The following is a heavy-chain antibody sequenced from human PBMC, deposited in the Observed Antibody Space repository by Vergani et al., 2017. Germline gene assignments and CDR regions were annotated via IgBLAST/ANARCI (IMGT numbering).Heavy chain of an antibody. D-gene: IGHD5-12*01. V-gene: IGHV1-69*01. Sequence: QVQLVQSGAEVKKPGSEGKGAGKAGGGTGRREETRGGRKGEGKGQEWRGGTIPIFGTANYAQKFQGRVTITADESTSTAYMGLSSLRSEDTAVYYCARDRGGGYSGYLPGEGGWFDPWGQGTLVTVSS. J-gene: IGHJ5*02. CDR1: GGTGRREE. CDR2: TIPIFGTA. CDR3: ARDRGGGYSGYLPGEGGWFDP.